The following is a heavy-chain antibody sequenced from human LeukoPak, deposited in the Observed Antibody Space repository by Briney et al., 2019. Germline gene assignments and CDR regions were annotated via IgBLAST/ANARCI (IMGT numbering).Heavy chain of an antibody. Sequence: PGGSLRLSCAASGFTFSSCAMSWVRQGPGRGLEWVSAISGSGGSTYYADSVKGRFTISRDNSKNTLYLQMNSLRAEDTAVYYCAKDQGPSIAAAGTDYWGQGTLVTVSS. V-gene: IGHV3-23*01. CDR1: GFTFSSCA. CDR3: AKDQGPSIAAAGTDY. CDR2: ISGSGGST. J-gene: IGHJ4*02. D-gene: IGHD6-13*01.